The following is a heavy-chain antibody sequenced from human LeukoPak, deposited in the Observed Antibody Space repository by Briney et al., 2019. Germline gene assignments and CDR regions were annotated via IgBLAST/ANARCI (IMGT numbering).Heavy chain of an antibody. CDR2: ISYDGSNK. V-gene: IGHV3-30-3*01. Sequence: GRSLRLSCAASGFTFSSYAMHWVRQAPGKGLEWVAVISYDGSNKYYADSVKGRFTISRDNSKNTLYLQMNSRRAEDTAVYYCARDGAVVVPAAISGLMDVWGQGTTVTVSS. D-gene: IGHD2-2*01. CDR1: GFTFSSYA. J-gene: IGHJ6*02. CDR3: ARDGAVVVPAAISGLMDV.